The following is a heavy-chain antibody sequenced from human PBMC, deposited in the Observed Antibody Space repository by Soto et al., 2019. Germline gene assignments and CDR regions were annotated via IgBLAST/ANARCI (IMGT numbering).Heavy chain of an antibody. CDR2: IIPIFGTA. CDR3: ARDRVGAAAGTGFDY. D-gene: IGHD6-13*01. CDR1: GGTFSSYA. J-gene: IGHJ4*02. Sequence: GASVKLSCKASGGTFSSYAISWVRQAPGQGLGWMGGIIPIFGTANYAQKFQGRVTITADESTSTAYMELSSLRSEDTAVYYCARDRVGAAAGTGFDYWGQGTLVTVS. V-gene: IGHV1-69*13.